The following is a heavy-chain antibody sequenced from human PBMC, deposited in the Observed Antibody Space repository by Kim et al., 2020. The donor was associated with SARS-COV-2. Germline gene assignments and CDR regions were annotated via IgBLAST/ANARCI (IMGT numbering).Heavy chain of an antibody. V-gene: IGHV3-53*01. CDR3: ARAGRGFDAFDI. CDR2: IYSGGST. CDR1: GFTVSSNY. Sequence: GGSLRLSCAASGFTVSSNYMSWVRQAPGKGLEWVSVIYSGGSTYYADSAKGRFTISRDNSKNTPYRQMNSLRAEDTAVYYCARAGRGFDAFDIWGQGTMVPVSS. J-gene: IGHJ3*02.